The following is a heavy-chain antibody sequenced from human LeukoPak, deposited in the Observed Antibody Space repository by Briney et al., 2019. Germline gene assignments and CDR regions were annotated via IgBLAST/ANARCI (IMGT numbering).Heavy chain of an antibody. CDR3: AKVKDSSGYYYYGMDV. CDR2: ISYDGSNK. J-gene: IGHJ6*02. D-gene: IGHD3-22*01. CDR1: GFTFSNYG. V-gene: IGHV3-30*18. Sequence: GGSLRLSCAASGFTFSNYGMHWVRQAPGKGLEWVAVISYDGSNKYYADSLKGRFTISRDNSKNTLYLQTNSLRAEDTAVYYCAKVKDSSGYYYYGMDVWGQGTTVTVSS.